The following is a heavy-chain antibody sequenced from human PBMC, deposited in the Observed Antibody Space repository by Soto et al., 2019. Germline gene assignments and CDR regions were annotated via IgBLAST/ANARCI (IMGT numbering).Heavy chain of an antibody. Sequence: EVQLLESGGGLVQPGGSLRLSCAASGFTFSSYAMSWVRQAPGKGLEWVSALTGSGGTTYYADSVKGRFTISRDNSKNTVYLQMNSLRAEDTAVYYCAKGGDEVVATHKEAFDVWGHGTMVTVSS. CDR2: LTGSGGTT. D-gene: IGHD2-15*01. J-gene: IGHJ3*01. V-gene: IGHV3-23*01. CDR3: AKGGDEVVATHKEAFDV. CDR1: GFTFSSYA.